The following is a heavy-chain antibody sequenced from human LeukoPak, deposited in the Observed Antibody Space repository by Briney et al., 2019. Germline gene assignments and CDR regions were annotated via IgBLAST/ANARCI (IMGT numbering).Heavy chain of an antibody. J-gene: IGHJ6*03. D-gene: IGHD2-15*01. V-gene: IGHV4-59*12. CDR2: IYYSGST. CDR3: ARGYCSGGSCYSYYYYNYMDV. CDR1: GGSISTYY. Sequence: PSETLSLTCTVSGGSISTYYWSWIRQPPGKGLEWIGYIYYSGSTNYNPSLKSRVTISVDTSKNQFSLKLSSVTAADTAVYYCARGYCSGGSCYSYYYYNYMDVWGKGTTVTVSS.